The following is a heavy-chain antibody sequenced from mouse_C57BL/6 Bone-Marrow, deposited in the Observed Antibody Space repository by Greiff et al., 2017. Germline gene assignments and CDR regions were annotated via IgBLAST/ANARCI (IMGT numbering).Heavy chain of an antibody. CDR3: ARPWGGFAY. CDR2: ISDGGSYT. J-gene: IGHJ3*01. CDR1: GFTFSSYA. Sequence: EVKLQESGGGLVKPGGSLKLSCAASGFTFSSYAMSWVRQTPEKRLEWVATISDGGSYTYYPDNVKGRFTISRDNAKNNLYLQMSHLKSEDTAMYYCARPWGGFAYWGQGTLVTVSA. V-gene: IGHV5-4*03. D-gene: IGHD4-1*01.